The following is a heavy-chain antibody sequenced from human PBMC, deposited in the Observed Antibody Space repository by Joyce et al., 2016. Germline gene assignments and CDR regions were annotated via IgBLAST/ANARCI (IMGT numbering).Heavy chain of an antibody. CDR2: INPEDSDT. CDR1: GYSFTSYW. D-gene: IGHD3-16*01. CDR3: ARSAVRGTLSPFFDY. Sequence: EVQLVQSGGEVKKPGESLKISCKGVGYSFTSYWLGWVRQMPGKGLELMGIINPEDSDTRYSPSFQGQVTISVDRSIKTAHLRWGSLRALDTAIYYCARSAVRGTLSPFFDYWGQGSLVTVSS. J-gene: IGHJ4*02. V-gene: IGHV5-51*01.